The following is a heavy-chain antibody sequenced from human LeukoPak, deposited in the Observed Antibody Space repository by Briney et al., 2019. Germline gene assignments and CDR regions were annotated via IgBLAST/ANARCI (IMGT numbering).Heavy chain of an antibody. D-gene: IGHD3-22*01. Sequence: PGGSLRLSCAASGFTVSNNYMSWVRQAPGKGLEWVSIIYSGGSTYYADSVKGRFTISRDNSKNTLHLQMKSLRADDTAVYYCARYDYYDSSGYKIAEYFQHWGQGTLVTVSS. CDR2: IYSGGST. J-gene: IGHJ1*01. V-gene: IGHV3-53*01. CDR3: ARYDYYDSSGYKIAEYFQH. CDR1: GFTVSNNY.